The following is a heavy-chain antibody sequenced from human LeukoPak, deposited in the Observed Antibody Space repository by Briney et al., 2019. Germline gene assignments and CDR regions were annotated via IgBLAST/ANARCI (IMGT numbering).Heavy chain of an antibody. V-gene: IGHV3-53*01. Sequence: GGSLRLSCAASGFSVSSIYMSWVRQAPGKGLEWVSVIYSGGNTYYADSVKGRFTSSRDNSKNTLYLRMNSLRPEDTAVYYCVRWTGYTSWGHGTLVIVSS. CDR1: GFSVSSIY. J-gene: IGHJ5*01. D-gene: IGHD3/OR15-3a*01. CDR3: VRWTGYTS. CDR2: IYSGGNT.